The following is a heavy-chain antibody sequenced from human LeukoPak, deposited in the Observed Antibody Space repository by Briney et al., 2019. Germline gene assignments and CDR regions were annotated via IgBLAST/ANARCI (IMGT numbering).Heavy chain of an antibody. Sequence: PGGSLRLSCAASGFTFSSYAMSWVRQAPGKGLEWVSAISGSGGSTYYADSVKGRFTISRDNAKNTLYLQMSSLRAEDTAVYYCARGVGGSRAFDIWGQGTIVTVSS. CDR2: ISGSGGST. J-gene: IGHJ3*02. D-gene: IGHD2-15*01. CDR1: GFTFSSYA. CDR3: ARGVGGSRAFDI. V-gene: IGHV3-23*01.